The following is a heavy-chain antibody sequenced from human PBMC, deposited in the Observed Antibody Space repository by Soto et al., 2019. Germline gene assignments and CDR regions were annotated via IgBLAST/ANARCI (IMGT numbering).Heavy chain of an antibody. CDR3: ACGDIVVVPAAISWFDP. J-gene: IGHJ5*02. V-gene: IGHV1-69*06. CDR2: IIPISGTA. Sequence: SVKVSCKASGGTFSSYAISWVRQAPGQGLEWMGGIIPISGTANYAQKFQGRVTITADKSTSTAYMELSSLRSEDTAVYYCACGDIVVVPAAISWFDPWGRGTLVTVSS. CDR1: GGTFSSYA. D-gene: IGHD2-2*01.